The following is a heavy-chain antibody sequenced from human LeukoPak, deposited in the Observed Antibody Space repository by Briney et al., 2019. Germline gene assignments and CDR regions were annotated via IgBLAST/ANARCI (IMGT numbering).Heavy chain of an antibody. D-gene: IGHD3-9*01. J-gene: IGHJ4*02. CDR3: AKEGYDILTGYFKGSFDY. V-gene: IGHV3-30*02. CDR2: LRYDGSNK. Sequence: GGSLRLSCAASGFTFSSYGMHWVRQAPGKGLEWVAFLRYDGSNKYYADSVKGRFTISRDNSKNTLYLQMNSLRAEDTAVYYCAKEGYDILTGYFKGSFDYWGQGTLVTVSS. CDR1: GFTFSSYG.